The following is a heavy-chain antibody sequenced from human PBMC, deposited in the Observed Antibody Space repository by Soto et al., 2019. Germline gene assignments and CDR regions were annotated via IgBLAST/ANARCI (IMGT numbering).Heavy chain of an antibody. CDR1: GYTFTVYY. J-gene: IGHJ4*02. V-gene: IGHV1-2*02. D-gene: IGHD1-26*01. CDR3: ARDLAKGGGSAGFDY. CDR2: INPKSGGT. Sequence: ASVKVSCKASGYTFTVYYMHWVRQAPGQGLEWMGWINPKSGGTMYPQKFQGRVTMTWDTSVSTAYMALTRLRSDDTAVYYCARDLAKGGGSAGFDYWGQGTLVTVSS.